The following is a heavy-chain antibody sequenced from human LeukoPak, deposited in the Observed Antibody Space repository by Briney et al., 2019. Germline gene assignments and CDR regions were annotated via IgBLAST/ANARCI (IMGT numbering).Heavy chain of an antibody. CDR3: ARQCSGNLEYYYYYMDV. CDR1: GGSFSGYY. CDR2: IYYSGST. D-gene: IGHD3-10*02. J-gene: IGHJ6*03. V-gene: IGHV4-34*01. Sequence: PSETLSLTCAVYGGSFSGYYWSWIRQPPGKGLEWIGSIYYSGSTYYNPSLKSRVTISVDTSKNQFSLRLSSVTAADTAVYYCARQCSGNLEYYYYYMDVWGKGTTVTVSS.